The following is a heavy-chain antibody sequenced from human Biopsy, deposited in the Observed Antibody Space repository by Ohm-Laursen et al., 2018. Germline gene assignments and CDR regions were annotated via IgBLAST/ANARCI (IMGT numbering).Heavy chain of an antibody. J-gene: IGHJ6*02. Sequence: TLSLTCTVSGGSLSSYSWTWIRQPPGKGLEWIGEINHRGSASYNPSLKSRITVLVDTSKNQFSLKLRSVSAADTAVYFCARALDYYDPYYYYAMDVWGQGTSVTVSS. V-gene: IGHV4-34*01. CDR1: GGSLSSYS. CDR2: INHRGSA. D-gene: IGHD3-16*01. CDR3: ARALDYYDPYYYYAMDV.